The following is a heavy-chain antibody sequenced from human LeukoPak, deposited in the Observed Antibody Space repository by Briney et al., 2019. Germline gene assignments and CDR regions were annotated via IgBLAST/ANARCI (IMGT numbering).Heavy chain of an antibody. D-gene: IGHD6-6*01. J-gene: IGHJ4*02. CDR1: GFTFSSYG. CDR3: ARDGHSSSSGPVDY. Sequence: PGGSLGLSCAASGFTFSSYGMHWVRQAPGKGLEWVAVISYDGSNKYYADSVKGRFTISRDNAKNSLYLQMNSLRAEDTAVYYCARDGHSSSSGPVDYWGQGTLVTVSS. V-gene: IGHV3-30*03. CDR2: ISYDGSNK.